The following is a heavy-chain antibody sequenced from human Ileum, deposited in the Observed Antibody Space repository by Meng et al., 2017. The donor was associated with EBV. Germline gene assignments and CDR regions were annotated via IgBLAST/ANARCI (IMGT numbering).Heavy chain of an antibody. CDR3: ASSDYYRSDY. CDR2: TSQSGST. Sequence: VRVQGLGPGLLTPPETRSLTWAVSCGSISRSDWWSWVRQPQGKELEWIGETSQSGSTNYSPSLNSRVSIPLDKSKNQFSLKLNSVTAADTAVYYCASSDYYRSDYWGQGTLVTVSS. D-gene: IGHD3-22*01. V-gene: IGHV4-4*03. CDR1: CGSISRSDW. J-gene: IGHJ4*02.